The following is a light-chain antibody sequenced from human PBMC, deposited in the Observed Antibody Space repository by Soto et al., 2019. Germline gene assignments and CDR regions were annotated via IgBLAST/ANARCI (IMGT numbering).Light chain of an antibody. Sequence: DIQMTQSPSTLSASVGDRVTITCRASQSISTWLAWYQQKPGKAPNLLIYKASSLESGVPSRFSGSGSGTEFTVTISRLQSDDFGYYYCQQYNTYPWTFGQGTNVAIK. CDR2: KAS. J-gene: IGKJ1*01. V-gene: IGKV1-5*03. CDR3: QQYNTYPWT. CDR1: QSISTW.